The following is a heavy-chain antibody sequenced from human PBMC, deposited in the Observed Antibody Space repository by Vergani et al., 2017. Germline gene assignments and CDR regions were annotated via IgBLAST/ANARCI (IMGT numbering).Heavy chain of an antibody. CDR3: ACDQGFGDCEEDAFDL. CDR2: IWYYGSNK. Sequence: QVQLVESGGGVVQPGRSLRLSCAASGFTLSSYGMHWVRHAPGKGLEWVAVIWYYGSNKYYADSVKGRFTISRDNSKNTLYLQMNSLRAEDTAVYYCACDQGFGDCEEDAFDLWGQGTMVTVS. J-gene: IGHJ3*01. D-gene: IGHD2-21*02. V-gene: IGHV3-33*01. CDR1: GFTLSSYG.